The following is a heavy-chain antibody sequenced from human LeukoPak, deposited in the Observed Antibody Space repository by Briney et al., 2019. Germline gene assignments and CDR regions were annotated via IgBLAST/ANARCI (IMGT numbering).Heavy chain of an antibody. D-gene: IGHD3-10*01. CDR3: AKNPGILWFGELLN. CDR1: GFTFGSYA. J-gene: IGHJ4*02. CDR2: ISGSGGST. Sequence: GGSLRLSCAASGFTFGSYAMSWVRQAPGKGLEWVSAISGSGGSTYYADSVKGRFTISRDNSKNTLYPQMNSLRAEDTAVYYCAKNPGILWFGELLNWGQGTLVTVSS. V-gene: IGHV3-23*01.